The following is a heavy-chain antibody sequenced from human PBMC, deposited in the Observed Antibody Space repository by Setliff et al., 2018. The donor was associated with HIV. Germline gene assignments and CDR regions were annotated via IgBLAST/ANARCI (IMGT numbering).Heavy chain of an antibody. Sequence: ASVKVSCKASGYTFTDYFIHWVRQAPGQGLEWMGWINPSSGATNYAQKFQGRVTMTRDTSISTAYMEVSRLRSDDTAVYYCARVEAARSIRGFDSWGQGTLVTVSS. CDR1: GYTFTDYF. V-gene: IGHV1-2*02. CDR3: ARVEAARSIRGFDS. D-gene: IGHD6-6*01. J-gene: IGHJ4*02. CDR2: INPSSGAT.